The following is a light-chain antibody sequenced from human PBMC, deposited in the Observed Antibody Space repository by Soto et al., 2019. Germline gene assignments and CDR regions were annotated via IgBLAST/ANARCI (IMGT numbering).Light chain of an antibody. J-gene: IGKJ1*01. CDR2: DAA. V-gene: IGKV3-20*01. CDR1: QSLSKNY. CDR3: QQCVTSPLT. Sequence: ENVLTQSPGTLSLSPGERATRSCRASQSLSKNYLAWYQHKPGQAPRLLIHDAANRATGIPDRFSGSWSGTDFTLTVSSLEPEDSAVYYCQQCVTSPLTFGPGTKVEI.